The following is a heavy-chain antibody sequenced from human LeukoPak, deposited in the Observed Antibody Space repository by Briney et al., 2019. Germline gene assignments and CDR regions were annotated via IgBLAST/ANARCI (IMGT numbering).Heavy chain of an antibody. D-gene: IGHD3-22*01. CDR3: ARGYYDSSGYHDAFDI. Sequence: GGSLRLSCAASGFTFSSYAMHWVRQAPGKGLEWVAVISYDGSNKYYADSVKGRFTVSRDNSKNTLYLQMNSLRAEDTAVYYCARGYYDSSGYHDAFDIWGQGTMVTVSS. CDR2: ISYDGSNK. CDR1: GFTFSSYA. J-gene: IGHJ3*02. V-gene: IGHV3-30-3*01.